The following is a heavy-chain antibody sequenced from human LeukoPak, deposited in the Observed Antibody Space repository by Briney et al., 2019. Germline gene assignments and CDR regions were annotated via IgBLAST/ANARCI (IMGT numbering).Heavy chain of an antibody. J-gene: IGHJ5*02. CDR2: IGTAGDT. D-gene: IGHD2-15*01. Sequence: GGSLRLSYAASGFTFSSYDMHWVRQATGKGLEWVSAIGTAGDTYYPGSVKGRFTISRENAKNSLYLQMNSLRAGDTAVYYCARGTRYCSGGSCYSGASNWFDPWGQGTLVTVSS. CDR3: ARGTRYCSGGSCYSGASNWFDP. CDR1: GFTFSSYD. V-gene: IGHV3-13*01.